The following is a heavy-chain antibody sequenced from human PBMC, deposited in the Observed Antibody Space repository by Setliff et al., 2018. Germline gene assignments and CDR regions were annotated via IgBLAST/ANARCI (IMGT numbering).Heavy chain of an antibody. CDR2: IYYSGST. D-gene: IGHD3-22*01. Sequence: PSETLSLTCTVSGGSISSGGYYWSWIRQHPGKGLEWIGYIYYSGSTYYNPSLKSRVTISVDTSKNQFSLKLSSVTAADTAVYYCARHFYDSSGFSDWFDPWGQGTLVTVSS. CDR3: ARHFYDSSGFSDWFDP. CDR1: GGSISSGGYY. J-gene: IGHJ5*02. V-gene: IGHV4-39*01.